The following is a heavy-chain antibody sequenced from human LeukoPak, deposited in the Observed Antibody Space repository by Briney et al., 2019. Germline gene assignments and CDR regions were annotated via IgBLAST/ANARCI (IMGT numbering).Heavy chain of an antibody. CDR1: GGSISSYY. V-gene: IGHV4-4*07. CDR2: IYTSGST. CDR3: ARVLLWFGDPGWFDP. J-gene: IGHJ5*02. Sequence: PSETLSLTCTVSGGSISSYYWSWIRQPAGKGLEWIGRIYTSGSTNYNPSLKSRVTMSVDTSKNQFSLKLSSVTAADTAVYYCARVLLWFGDPGWFDPWGQGTLVTVSS. D-gene: IGHD3-10*01.